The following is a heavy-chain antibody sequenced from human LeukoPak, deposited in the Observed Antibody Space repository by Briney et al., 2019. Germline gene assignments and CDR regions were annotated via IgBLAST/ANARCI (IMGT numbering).Heavy chain of an antibody. CDR1: GFTFDDYA. D-gene: IGHD1-1*01. J-gene: IGHJ6*03. V-gene: IGHV3-9*03. Sequence: GRSLRLSCAASGFTFDDYAMHWVRQAPGKGLECVSGISWNCGSIVYADSVKDRFTISRDIAKNSLYLQMNRLRAEDMALYYCAKGGGGTIYYYMDVWGKGPTVTVPS. CDR3: AKGGGGTIYYYMDV. CDR2: ISWNCGSI.